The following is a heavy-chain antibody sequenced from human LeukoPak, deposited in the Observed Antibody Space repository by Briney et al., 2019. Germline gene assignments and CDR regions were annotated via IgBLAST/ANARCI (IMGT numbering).Heavy chain of an antibody. V-gene: IGHV3-21*01. CDR2: ISSSSSYI. Sequence: GGSLRLSCAASGFTFSSYSMNWVRQAPGKGLEWVSSISSSSSYIYYADSVKGRFTISRDNAKNSLYLQMNSLRAEDTAVYYCARLWFGEYYYYGMDVWGQGTTVTVSS. J-gene: IGHJ6*02. CDR1: GFTFSSYS. CDR3: ARLWFGEYYYYGMDV. D-gene: IGHD3-10*01.